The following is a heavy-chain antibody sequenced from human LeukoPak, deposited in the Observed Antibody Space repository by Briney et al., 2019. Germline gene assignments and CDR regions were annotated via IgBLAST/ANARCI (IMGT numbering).Heavy chain of an antibody. CDR1: GFTFSSYG. J-gene: IGHJ4*02. CDR3: ARDDTIFGVVIPFDY. V-gene: IGHV3-33*08. D-gene: IGHD3-3*01. CDR2: IWYDGSNK. Sequence: GGSLRLSCAAPGFTFSSYGMHRVRQAPGKGLEWVAVIWYDGSNKYYADSVKGRFTISRDNSKNTLYLQMNSLRAEDTAVYYCARDDTIFGVVIPFDYWGQGTLVTVSS.